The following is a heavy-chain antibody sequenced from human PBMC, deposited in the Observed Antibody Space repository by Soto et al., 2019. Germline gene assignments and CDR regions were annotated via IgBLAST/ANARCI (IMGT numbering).Heavy chain of an antibody. D-gene: IGHD3-22*01. Sequence: GSLRLSCAASGFTFSSYWMHWVRQAPGKGLVWVSRINSDGSSTSYADSVKGRFTISRDNAKNTLYLQMNSLRAEDTALYYCARTYDSSGYSYYYYGMDVWGQGTTVTVSS. CDR2: INSDGSST. CDR1: GFTFSSYW. CDR3: ARTYDSSGYSYYYYGMDV. J-gene: IGHJ6*02. V-gene: IGHV3-74*01.